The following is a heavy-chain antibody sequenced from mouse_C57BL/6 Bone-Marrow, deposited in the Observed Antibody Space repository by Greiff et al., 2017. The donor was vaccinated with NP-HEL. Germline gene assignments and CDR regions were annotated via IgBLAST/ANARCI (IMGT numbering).Heavy chain of an antibody. CDR3: ARLGDWYFDV. CDR2: ISGGGGNT. V-gene: IGHV5-9*01. J-gene: IGHJ1*03. Sequence: EVQGVESGGGLVKPGGSLKLSCAASGFTFSSYTMSWVRQTPEKRLEWVATISGGGGNTYYPDSVKGRFTISRDNAKNTLYLQMSSLRSEDTALYYCARLGDWYFDVWGTGTTVTISS. CDR1: GFTFSSYT.